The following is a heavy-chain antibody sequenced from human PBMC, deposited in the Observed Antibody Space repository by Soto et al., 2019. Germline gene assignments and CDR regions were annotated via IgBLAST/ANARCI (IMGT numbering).Heavy chain of an antibody. V-gene: IGHV1-69*01. CDR2: IIPIFGTA. CDR1: GGTFSSYA. CDR3: ARALGGRFGDGFDP. J-gene: IGHJ5*02. D-gene: IGHD3-10*01. Sequence: QVQLVQSGAEVKKPGSSVKVSCKASGGTFSSYAISWVRQAPGQGLEWMGGIIPIFGTANYAQKFQGRVTITADESTSTDYMELSSLRSEDTAVYYCARALGGRFGDGFDPWGQGTLVTVSS.